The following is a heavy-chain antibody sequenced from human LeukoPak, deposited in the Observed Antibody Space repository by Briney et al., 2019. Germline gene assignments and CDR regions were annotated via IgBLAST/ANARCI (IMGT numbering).Heavy chain of an antibody. CDR1: GGSISSSSYY. J-gene: IGHJ4*02. V-gene: IGHV4-39*01. Sequence: SETLSLTCTVSGGSISSSSYYWGWIRQPPGKGLEWIGSIYYSGSTYYNPSLKSRVTISVDTSKNQFSLKLSSVTAADTAVYYCASQGSSYYDILTGYYNDDYWGQGTLVTVSS. CDR3: ASQGSSYYDILTGYYNDDY. D-gene: IGHD3-9*01. CDR2: IYYSGST.